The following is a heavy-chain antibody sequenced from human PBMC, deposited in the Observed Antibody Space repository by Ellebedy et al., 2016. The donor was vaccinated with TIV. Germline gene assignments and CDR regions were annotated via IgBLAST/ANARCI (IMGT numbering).Heavy chain of an antibody. CDR1: GFTFSSYA. J-gene: IGHJ3*02. CDR3: ARAWDFHDAFDI. Sequence: GESLKISXAASGFTFSSYAMSWVRQAPGKGLEWVSSISSSSSYIYYADSVKGRFTISRDNAKNSLYLQMNSLRAEDTAVYYCARAWDFHDAFDIWGQGTMVTVSS. V-gene: IGHV3-21*01. CDR2: ISSSSSYI. D-gene: IGHD1-26*01.